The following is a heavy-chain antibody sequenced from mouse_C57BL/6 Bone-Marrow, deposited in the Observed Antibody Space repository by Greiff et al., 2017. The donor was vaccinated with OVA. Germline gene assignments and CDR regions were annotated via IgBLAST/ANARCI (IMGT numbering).Heavy chain of an antibody. Sequence: QVQLQQPGPDLVKPGASVKLSCKASGYTFTSYWMHWVKQRPGQGLEWIGNINPSNGGTNYHEKFKSKATLTVAKSYSTAYMQHSSLTSEYSAVYSCARCRYPSYYYGSSPWFAYWGQGTLVTVSA. CDR3: ARCRYPSYYYGSSPWFAY. V-gene: IGHV1-53*01. CDR1: GYTFTSYW. J-gene: IGHJ3*01. D-gene: IGHD1-1*01. CDR2: INPSNGGT.